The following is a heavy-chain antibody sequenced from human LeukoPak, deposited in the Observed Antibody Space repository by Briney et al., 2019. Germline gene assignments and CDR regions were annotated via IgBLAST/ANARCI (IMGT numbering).Heavy chain of an antibody. CDR3: ARDRVAVAGSDY. CDR2: ISSSSSYI. D-gene: IGHD6-19*01. Sequence: GGSLRLSCAASGFTFSSYSMNWVRQAPGKGLEWVSSISSSSSYIYYADSVKGRFTISRDNAKNSLYLQMNSLRAEDTAVYYCARDRVAVAGSDYWGQGTLVTVSS. V-gene: IGHV3-21*01. J-gene: IGHJ4*02. CDR1: GFTFSSYS.